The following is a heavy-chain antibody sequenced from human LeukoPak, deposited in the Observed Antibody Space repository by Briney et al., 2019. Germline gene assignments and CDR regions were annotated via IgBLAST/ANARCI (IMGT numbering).Heavy chain of an antibody. Sequence: GGSLRLSCAASGFTLRSYWMHWVRQAPGKGLVWVSRISSDGITTTYADSVKGRFTISRDNAKNTLYLQMNSLRAEDTALYFCARDPDRSGWSTFEYWGQGTLVTVSS. CDR1: GFTLRSYW. CDR2: ISSDGITT. J-gene: IGHJ4*02. D-gene: IGHD6-19*01. V-gene: IGHV3-74*01. CDR3: ARDPDRSGWSTFEY.